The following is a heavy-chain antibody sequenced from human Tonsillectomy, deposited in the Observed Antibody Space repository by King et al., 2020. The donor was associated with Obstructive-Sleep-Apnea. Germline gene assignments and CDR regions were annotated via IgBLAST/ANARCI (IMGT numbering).Heavy chain of an antibody. CDR2: LYYSGNT. D-gene: IGHD5-12*01. Sequence: VQLQESGPGLVKPSETLSLTCTVFVGSISNYYWSWIRQPPGKGLEWIGYLYYSGNTNFNPSLKSRVTITADTSKIQFSLRLSSVTAADTAVYYCARHRGVEDYGGYGDYFDYWGQGTLVTVSS. CDR1: VGSISNYY. CDR3: ARHRGVEDYGGYGDYFDY. J-gene: IGHJ4*02. V-gene: IGHV4-59*08.